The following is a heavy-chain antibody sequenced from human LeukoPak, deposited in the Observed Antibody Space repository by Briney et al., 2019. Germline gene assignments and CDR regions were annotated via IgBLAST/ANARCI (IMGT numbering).Heavy chain of an antibody. CDR2: IKQDGSQK. CDR1: GFTFSSYW. D-gene: IGHD6-13*01. J-gene: IGHJ4*02. Sequence: GGSLRLSCAASGFTFSSYWMAWVRQAPGKGLEWVANIKQDGSQKYYVDSVKGRFNISRDNARNSLYLQMNSLRAEDTAVYYCARAGPSSSWHQFDYWGQGTLVTVSS. CDR3: ARAGPSSSWHQFDY. V-gene: IGHV3-7*01.